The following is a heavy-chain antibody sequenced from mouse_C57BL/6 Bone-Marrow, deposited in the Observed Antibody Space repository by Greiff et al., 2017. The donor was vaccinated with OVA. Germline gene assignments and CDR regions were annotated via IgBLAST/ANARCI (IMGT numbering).Heavy chain of an antibody. Sequence: DVKLQESGGGLVQPGGSLKLSCAASGFTFSDYGMAWVRQAPRKGPEWVAFISNLAYSIYYADTVTGRFTISRENAKNTLYLEMSSLRSEDTAMYYCARHDYYGSLYAMDYWGQGTSVTVSS. CDR3: ARHDYYGSLYAMDY. D-gene: IGHD2-2*01. CDR2: ISNLAYSI. CDR1: GFTFSDYG. J-gene: IGHJ4*01. V-gene: IGHV5-15*01.